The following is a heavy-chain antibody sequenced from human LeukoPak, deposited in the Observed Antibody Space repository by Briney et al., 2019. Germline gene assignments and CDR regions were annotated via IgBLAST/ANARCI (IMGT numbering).Heavy chain of an antibody. D-gene: IGHD3-22*01. CDR2: IDNDGSSA. V-gene: IGHV3-74*01. Sequence: PGGSLRLSCAASGFTFTSHWMHWVRQGPGKGLVWVSRIDNDGSSATYADSVKGRFTISRDNAKNTLYLQMNSLRAEDTAVYYCAKLVVVITTSPRYFDLWGRGTLVTVSS. CDR3: AKLVVVITTSPRYFDL. CDR1: GFTFTSHW. J-gene: IGHJ2*01.